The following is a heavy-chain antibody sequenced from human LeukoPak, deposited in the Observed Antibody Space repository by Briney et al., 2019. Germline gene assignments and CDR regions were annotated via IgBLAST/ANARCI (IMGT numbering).Heavy chain of an antibody. CDR3: ARIFSGGPTGHSFDI. V-gene: IGHV3-48*03. D-gene: IGHD2-15*01. Sequence: PGGSLRLSCAASGFTFSSYEMNWVRQAPGKGLEWVSYISSSGSTIYYADSVKGRFTISRDNAKNSLYLQMNSLRAEDTAVYYCARIFSGGPTGHSFDIWGQGTMVTVSS. J-gene: IGHJ3*02. CDR2: ISSSGSTI. CDR1: GFTFSSYE.